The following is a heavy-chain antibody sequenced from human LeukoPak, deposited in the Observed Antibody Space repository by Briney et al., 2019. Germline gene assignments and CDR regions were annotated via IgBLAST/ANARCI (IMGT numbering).Heavy chain of an antibody. CDR1: GFTFSSYG. V-gene: IGHV3-33*01. Sequence: PGGSLRLSCAASGFTFSSYGMHWVRQAPGKGLEWVAVIWYDGSNKYYADSVKGRFTISGDNSKNTLYLQMNSLRAEDTAVYYCARVLSGGSCIFDYWGQGTPVTVSS. CDR3: ARVLSGGSCIFDY. CDR2: IWYDGSNK. D-gene: IGHD2-15*01. J-gene: IGHJ4*02.